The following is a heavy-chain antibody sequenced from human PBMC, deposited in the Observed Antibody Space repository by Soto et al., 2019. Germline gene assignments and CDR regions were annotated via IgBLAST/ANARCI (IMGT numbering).Heavy chain of an antibody. CDR2: MNPSNGNA. D-gene: IGHD3-3*01. CDR3: ARRNEWYGPNYFDS. J-gene: IGHJ4*02. V-gene: IGHV1-8*01. Sequence: GASVKVSCKASGYTFTTYDINWVRQATGQGLEWMGWMNPSNGNAGYAQKFQGRLTMTRNTSISTAYMELSSLRSDDTAVYFCARRNEWYGPNYFDSWGQGSLVTVSS. CDR1: GYTFTTYD.